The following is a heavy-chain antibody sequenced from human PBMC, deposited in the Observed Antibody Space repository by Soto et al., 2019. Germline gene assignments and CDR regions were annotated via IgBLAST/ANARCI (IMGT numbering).Heavy chain of an antibody. CDR3: ARGRGNCSGGSCYSHYYYYMDV. CDR1: GGSFSGYY. D-gene: IGHD2-15*01. J-gene: IGHJ6*03. CDR2: INHSGST. Sequence: QVQLQQWGAGLLKPSETLSLTCAVYGGSFSGYYWSWIRQPPGKGLEWIGEINHSGSTNYNPSLKSRVTISVDTSKNQFSLKLSSVTAADTAGYYCARGRGNCSGGSCYSHYYYYMDVWGKGTTVTVSS. V-gene: IGHV4-34*01.